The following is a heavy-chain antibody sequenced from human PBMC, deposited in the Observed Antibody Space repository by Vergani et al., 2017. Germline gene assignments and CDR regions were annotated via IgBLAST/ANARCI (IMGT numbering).Heavy chain of an antibody. V-gene: IGHV4-34*01. CDR1: GGSFSGYY. J-gene: IGHJ5*02. CDR2: INHSGST. D-gene: IGHD5-18*01. Sequence: QVQLQQWGAGLLKPSETLSLTCAVYGGSFSGYYWSWIRQPPGKGLEWIGEINHSGSTNYNPSLKSRVTISVDTSKNQFSLKLSSVTAADTAVYYCARGGYSYGLVSPXFDPWGQGTLVTVSS. CDR3: ARGGYSYGLVSPXFDP.